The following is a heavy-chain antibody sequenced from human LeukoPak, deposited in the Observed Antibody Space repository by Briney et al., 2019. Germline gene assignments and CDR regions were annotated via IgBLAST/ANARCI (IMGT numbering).Heavy chain of an antibody. CDR2: ISSSRSYI. CDR1: GFTFRSYS. Sequence: GGSLRLSCAASGFTFRSYSMNWVRQAPGKGLEWVSSISSSRSYIYYADSVKGRFTISRDNAKNSLYLQMSSLRAEDTAVYYCARAYCSGDSCYDYWGQGTLVTVSS. J-gene: IGHJ4*02. CDR3: ARAYCSGDSCYDY. V-gene: IGHV3-21*01. D-gene: IGHD2-15*01.